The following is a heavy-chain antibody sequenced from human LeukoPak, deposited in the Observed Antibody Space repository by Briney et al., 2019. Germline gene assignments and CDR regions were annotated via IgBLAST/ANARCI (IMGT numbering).Heavy chain of an antibody. J-gene: IGHJ6*02. CDR2: ISSSSSYM. V-gene: IGHV3-21*01. D-gene: IGHD1-26*01. CDR3: ARGGSGSYSPSYGMDD. CDR1: GFTFSIYS. Sequence: GGSLRLSCAASGFTFSIYSMNWVRQAPGKGLEWVSSISSSSSYMYYADSLKGRFTVSRDNAKNSLYLQMNSLRAEDTAVYYCARGGSGSYSPSYGMDDWGQGTTVTVSS.